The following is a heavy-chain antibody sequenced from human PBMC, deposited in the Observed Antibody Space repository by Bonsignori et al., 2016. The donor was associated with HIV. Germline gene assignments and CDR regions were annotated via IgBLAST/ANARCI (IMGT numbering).Heavy chain of an antibody. V-gene: IGHV4-39*07. CDR2: IYYSGST. CDR3: ARAQKLVTTVGWFDP. Sequence: WIRQPPGKGLEWIGSIYYSGSTYYNPSLKSRVTISVDTSKNQFSLKLSSVTAADTAVYYCARAQKLVTTVGWFDPWGQGTLVTVSS. J-gene: IGHJ5*02. D-gene: IGHD4-11*01.